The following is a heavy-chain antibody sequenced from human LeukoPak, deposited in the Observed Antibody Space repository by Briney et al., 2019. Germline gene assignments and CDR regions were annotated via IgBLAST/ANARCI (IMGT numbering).Heavy chain of an antibody. V-gene: IGHV3-21*01. J-gene: IGHJ4*02. CDR1: GFTFSSYS. CDR3: ARTSQWLEADY. D-gene: IGHD6-19*01. Sequence: GGSLRLSCAASGFTFSSYSMNWVRQAPGKGLEWVSSISSSSSYIYYADSVKGRFTISRDNAKNSLYLQMDSLRAEDTAVYYCARTSQWLEADYWGQGTLVTVSS. CDR2: ISSSSSYI.